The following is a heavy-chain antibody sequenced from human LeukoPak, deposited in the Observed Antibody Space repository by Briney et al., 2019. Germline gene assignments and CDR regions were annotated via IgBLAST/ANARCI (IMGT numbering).Heavy chain of an antibody. D-gene: IGHD3-10*01. CDR2: IYYSGST. CDR1: GGSISSSSYY. J-gene: IGHJ6*03. V-gene: IGHV4-39*02. Sequence: SETLSLTCTVSGGSISSSSYYWGWIRQPPGKGLEWIGSIYYSGSTYYNPSLKSRATISVDTSKNQFSLKLGSVTAADTAVYYCAREVTYYYGSGSYRSLYYYYYYMDVWGKGTTVTISS. CDR3: AREVTYYYGSGSYRSLYYYYYYMDV.